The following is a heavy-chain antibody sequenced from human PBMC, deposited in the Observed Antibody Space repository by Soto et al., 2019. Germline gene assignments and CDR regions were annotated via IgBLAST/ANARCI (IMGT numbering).Heavy chain of an antibody. CDR2: IYHSGGT. CDR3: ARDPTAHGSSSHFYS. D-gene: IGHD3-10*01. V-gene: IGHV4-4*02. CDR1: GGSISSSNW. J-gene: IGHJ4*02. Sequence: QLQESGPGLVKPSGTLSLSCAVSGGSISSSNWWNWVRQPPGKGLEWIGEIYHSGGTTYNPSLKSRVSISVDKSKNQFSLSLNSVTAAETAVYYCARDPTAHGSSSHFYSWGKGTLVTVSS.